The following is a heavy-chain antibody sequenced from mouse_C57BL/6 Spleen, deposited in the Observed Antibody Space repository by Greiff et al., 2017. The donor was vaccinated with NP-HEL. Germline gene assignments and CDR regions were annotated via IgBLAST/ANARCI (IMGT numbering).Heavy chain of an antibody. V-gene: IGHV1-64*01. CDR3: ARPITTVMDY. CDR1: GYTFTSYW. D-gene: IGHD1-1*01. J-gene: IGHJ2*01. CDR2: IHPNSGST. Sequence: QVQLKQSGAELVKPGASVKLSCKASGYTFTSYWMHWVKQRPGQGLEWIGMIHPNSGSTNYNEKFKSKATLTVDKSSSTAYMQLSSLTSEDSAVYYCARPITTVMDYWGQGTTLTVSS.